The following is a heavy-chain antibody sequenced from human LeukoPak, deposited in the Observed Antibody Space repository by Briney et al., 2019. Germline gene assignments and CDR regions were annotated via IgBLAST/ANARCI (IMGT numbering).Heavy chain of an antibody. J-gene: IGHJ6*03. CDR3: AKSHRGGLRFMVGFFYMDV. CDR1: GFSFDNYA. CDR2: VSGSAKNT. D-gene: IGHD3-3*01. V-gene: IGHV3-23*01. Sequence: PGGSLRLSCTASGFSFDNYAMNWVRQAPGQGLEWVSAVSGSAKNTYYADSVKGRFTTPRDNSNNTVYLQMKSLRAEDTAVYYCAKSHRGGLRFMVGFFYMDVWGSGTTVAVSS.